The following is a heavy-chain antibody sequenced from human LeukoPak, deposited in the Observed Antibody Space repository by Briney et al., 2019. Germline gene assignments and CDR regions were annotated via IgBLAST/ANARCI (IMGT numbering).Heavy chain of an antibody. D-gene: IGHD5-24*01. CDR2: IYPGDSDT. Sequence: GESLKISCKGSGCSFTSYWIGWERQMPGKGLEWMGIIYPGDSDTRYSPSFKGQVTISADKSISTAYLQWSSLKASDTAMYYCARHPEGYTFDYWGQGTLVTVSS. CDR3: ARHPEGYTFDY. J-gene: IGHJ4*02. CDR1: GCSFTSYW. V-gene: IGHV5-51*01.